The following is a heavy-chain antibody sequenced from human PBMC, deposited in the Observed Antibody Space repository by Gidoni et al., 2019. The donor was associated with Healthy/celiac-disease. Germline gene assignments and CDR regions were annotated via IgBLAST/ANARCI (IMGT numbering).Heavy chain of an antibody. Sequence: SCAASGFTFSSYSMNWVRQAPGKGLEWVSYISSSSSTIYYAASVKGRFTISRDNAKNSLYLQMSSLRDEDTAVYYCARDLGRRERYYFDYWGQGTLVTVSS. CDR1: GFTFSSYS. J-gene: IGHJ4*02. D-gene: IGHD3-16*01. CDR2: ISSSSSTI. CDR3: ARDLGRRERYYFDY. V-gene: IGHV3-48*02.